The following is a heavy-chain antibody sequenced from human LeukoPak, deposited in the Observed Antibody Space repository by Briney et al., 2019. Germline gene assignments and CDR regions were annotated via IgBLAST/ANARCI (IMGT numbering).Heavy chain of an antibody. V-gene: IGHV4-34*01. J-gene: IGHJ4*02. CDR2: INNRGST. CDR1: GGSFSGYY. D-gene: IGHD3-22*01. CDR3: ASTRGSGYIHDY. Sequence: SETLSLTCAVYGGSFSGYYWSWIRQPPGKGLEWIGEINNRGSTNYNPSLKSRVTISVDTSENQFSLKLSSVTAADTAVYYCASTRGSGYIHDYWGQGTLVTVSS.